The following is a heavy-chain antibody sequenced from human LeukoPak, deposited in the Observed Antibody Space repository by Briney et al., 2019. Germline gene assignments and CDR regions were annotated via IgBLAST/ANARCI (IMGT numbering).Heavy chain of an antibody. J-gene: IGHJ4*02. CDR1: GFTFSNYA. D-gene: IGHD4-17*01. CDR3: ATNPTYGDYTDY. CDR2: ISGGGTST. V-gene: IGHV3-23*01. Sequence: GGSLRLSCAASGFTFSNYAMNWVRQAPGKGLEWVSSISGGGTSTYYADSVKGRFTISRDNSQNALYLKMAALRAEDTAVYYCATNPTYGDYTDYWGQGTLVTVAS.